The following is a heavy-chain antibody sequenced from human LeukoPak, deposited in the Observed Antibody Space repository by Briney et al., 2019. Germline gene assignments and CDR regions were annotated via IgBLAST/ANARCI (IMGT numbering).Heavy chain of an antibody. J-gene: IGHJ5*02. D-gene: IGHD1-26*01. CDR2: IYYSGST. Sequence: SETLSLTCTVSGGSISSSSYYWGWIRQPPGKGLECIGSIYYSGSTYYNPSLKSRVTISVDTSKNQFSLKLSSVTAADTAVYYCARDPGGSYPLHWFDPWGQGTLVTVSS. CDR3: ARDPGGSYPLHWFDP. V-gene: IGHV4-39*07. CDR1: GGSISSSSYY.